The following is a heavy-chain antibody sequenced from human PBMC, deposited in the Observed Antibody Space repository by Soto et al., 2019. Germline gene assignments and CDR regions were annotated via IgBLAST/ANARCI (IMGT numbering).Heavy chain of an antibody. CDR3: ARRGLSYYDSSGYFDY. V-gene: IGHV4-4*02. D-gene: IGHD3-22*01. CDR1: GGSISSSNW. Sequence: PSETLSLTCAVSGGSISSSNWWSWVRQPPGKGLEWIGEIYHSGSTNYNPSLKSRVTISVDKSKNQFSLKLSSVTAADTAVYYCARRGLSYYDSSGYFDYWGQGTLVTAPQ. CDR2: IYHSGST. J-gene: IGHJ4*02.